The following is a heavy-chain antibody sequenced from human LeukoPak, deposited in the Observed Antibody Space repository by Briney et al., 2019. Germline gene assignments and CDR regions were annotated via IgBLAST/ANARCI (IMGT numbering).Heavy chain of an antibody. CDR2: IYYSGST. V-gene: IGHV4-39*01. Sequence: SETLSLTCIVSGSSISSSSHYWGWIRQPPGKGLEWIGSIYYSGSTYYSPSLKSRVTISVDTSKNQFSLKLRSVTAADTAVYHCARHWAYCSGGTCYSFDDWGQGTLVTVSS. J-gene: IGHJ4*02. D-gene: IGHD2-15*01. CDR1: GSSISSSSHY. CDR3: ARHWAYCSGGTCYSFDD.